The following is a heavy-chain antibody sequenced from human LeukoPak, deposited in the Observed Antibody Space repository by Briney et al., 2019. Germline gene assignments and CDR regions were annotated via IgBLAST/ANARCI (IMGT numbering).Heavy chain of an antibody. J-gene: IGHJ4*02. V-gene: IGHV3-23*01. D-gene: IGHD6-19*01. CDR3: AKMSRIAVTGNDY. CDR2: ISGGGSST. Sequence: GGSLRLSCAASGFTFSSYAMSWVRQAPGKGLEWVAGISGGGSSTYYADSVKGWFTISRDNSKSTLYLQMNSLRAEDTAIYYCAKMSRIAVTGNDYWGQGTLVTVSS. CDR1: GFTFSSYA.